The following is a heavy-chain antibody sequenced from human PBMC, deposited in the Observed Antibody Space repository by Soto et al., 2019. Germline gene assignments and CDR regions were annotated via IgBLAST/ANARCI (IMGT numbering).Heavy chain of an antibody. CDR2: ISAYNGNT. J-gene: IGHJ6*02. Sequence: GASVKVSCKASGYTFTSYGISWVRQAPGQGLEWMGWISAYNGNTNYAQKLQGRVTMTTDTSTSTAYMELRSLRSDDTAVYYCARDEGRGGSEGYDFWSGYDYYYYGMGVWGQGTTVTVSS. CDR3: ARDEGRGGSEGYDFWSGYDYYYYGMGV. V-gene: IGHV1-18*01. D-gene: IGHD3-3*01. CDR1: GYTFTSYG.